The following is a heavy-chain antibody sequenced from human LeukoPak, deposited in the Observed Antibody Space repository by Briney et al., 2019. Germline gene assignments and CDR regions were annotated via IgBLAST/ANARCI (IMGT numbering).Heavy chain of an antibody. CDR1: GGSFSGYY. J-gene: IGHJ6*02. CDR3: ARGRGYSYGYSYYYYGMDV. CDR2: INRSGST. D-gene: IGHD5-18*01. V-gene: IGHV4-34*01. Sequence: SETLSLTCAVYGGSFSGYYWSWIRQPPGKGLEWIGEINRSGSTNYNPSLKSRVTISVDTSKNQFSLKLSSVTAADTAVYYCARGRGYSYGYSYYYYGMDVWGQGTTVTVSS.